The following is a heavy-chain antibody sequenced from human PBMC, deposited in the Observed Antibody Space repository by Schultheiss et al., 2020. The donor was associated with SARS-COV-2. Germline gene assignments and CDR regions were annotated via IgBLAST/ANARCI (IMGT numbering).Heavy chain of an antibody. J-gene: IGHJ5*02. CDR1: GYSISSGYY. V-gene: IGHV4-38-2*01. Sequence: SQTLSLTCAVSGYSISSGYYWGWIRQPPGKGLEWIGYIYHSGSTYYNPSLKSRVTISVDTSKNQFSLKLSSVTAADTAVYYCARAYLSITIFGVPSRWFDPWGQGTLVTVSS. CDR2: IYHSGST. D-gene: IGHD3-3*01. CDR3: ARAYLSITIFGVPSRWFDP.